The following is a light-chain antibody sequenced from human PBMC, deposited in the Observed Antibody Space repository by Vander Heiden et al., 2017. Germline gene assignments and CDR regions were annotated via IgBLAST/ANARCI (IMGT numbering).Light chain of an antibody. CDR2: GAA. CDR3: QRYDSSPHRYT. J-gene: IGKJ2*01. V-gene: IGKV3-20*01. Sequence: VFPQSPRTLSLSPGDRATPSCRASQSVNNYYLAWYQQKPGQSPRLLIYGAANRATGIPDRITGSASGTHFTLTISRLEPEDFAVDYCQRYDSSPHRYTFGQGTKLEIK. CDR1: QSVNNYY.